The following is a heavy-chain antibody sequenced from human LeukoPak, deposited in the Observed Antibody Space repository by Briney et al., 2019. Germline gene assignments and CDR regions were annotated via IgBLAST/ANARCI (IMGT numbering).Heavy chain of an antibody. CDR3: ARWVVAADYFYYMDV. Sequence: SETLSLTCAVYGGSFSGYYWSWLRQPPGKGLEWIGEINHSGSTNHNPSLKSRVTISVDTSKNQFSLKLNSVTAADTAVYYCARWVVAADYFYYMDVWGKGITVTVSS. CDR2: INHSGST. D-gene: IGHD2-15*01. J-gene: IGHJ6*03. V-gene: IGHV4-34*01. CDR1: GGSFSGYY.